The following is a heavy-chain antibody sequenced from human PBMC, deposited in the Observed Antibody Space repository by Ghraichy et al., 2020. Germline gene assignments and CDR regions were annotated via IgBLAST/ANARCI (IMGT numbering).Heavy chain of an antibody. D-gene: IGHD6-19*01. J-gene: IGHJ2*01. CDR1: GFTFSSYG. V-gene: IGHV3-23*01. CDR2: ISKSGDDT. CDR3: AKIPVAGRWYFDL. Sequence: GGSLRLSFAASGFTFSSYGMMWVRQAPGKELVWVSAISKSGDDTYYTDSVKGRFTLSRDNSKNTLYLQMNSLRAEDTAVYHCAKIPVAGRWYFDLWGRGTLVTVSS.